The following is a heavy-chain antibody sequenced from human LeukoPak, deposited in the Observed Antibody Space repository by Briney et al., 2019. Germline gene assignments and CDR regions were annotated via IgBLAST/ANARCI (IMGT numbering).Heavy chain of an antibody. J-gene: IGHJ4*02. Sequence: VDASFHASWYPLQNHPLHLVRPAPGQRPGWIGWSSDAIGKSEYSREFQGRVTITRDTSASIAYMEMSSLRSEDMAVYYCVRGNPGWTLDFWGQGTLVTVSS. CDR1: WYPLQNHP. V-gene: IGHV1-3*02. CDR3: VRGNPGWTLDF. D-gene: IGHD6-19*01. CDR2: SSDAIGKS.